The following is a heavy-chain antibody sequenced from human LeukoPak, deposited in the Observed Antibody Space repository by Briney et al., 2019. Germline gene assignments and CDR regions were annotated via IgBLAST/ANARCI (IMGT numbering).Heavy chain of an antibody. J-gene: IGHJ6*02. Sequence: ASVKVSCKASGYTFTSYGISWVRQAPGQGLEWMGWISAYNGNTNYAQKLQGRVTMTTDTSTSTAYMEPRSLRSDDTAVYYCARDSYYYGSGSYNFYYGMDVWGQGTTVTVSS. D-gene: IGHD3-10*01. CDR3: ARDSYYYGSGSYNFYYGMDV. CDR1: GYTFTSYG. CDR2: ISAYNGNT. V-gene: IGHV1-18*01.